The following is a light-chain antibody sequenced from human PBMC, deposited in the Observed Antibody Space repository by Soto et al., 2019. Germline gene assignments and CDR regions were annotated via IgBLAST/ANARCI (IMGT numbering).Light chain of an antibody. V-gene: IGKV3-15*01. CDR2: GAS. CDR1: QSVSSN. J-gene: IGKJ4*01. CDR3: QQYNNWPLT. Sequence: EIVMTQSPATLSVSPGERATLSCRASQSVSSNLAWYHQKPGQAPRPLIYGASTRATGIPARFSGSGSGTEFTLTISSLQSEDFAVYYCQQYNNWPLTFGGGTKVEIK.